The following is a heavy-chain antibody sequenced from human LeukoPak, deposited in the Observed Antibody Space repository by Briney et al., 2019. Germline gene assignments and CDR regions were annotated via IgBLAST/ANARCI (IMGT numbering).Heavy chain of an antibody. CDR3: ARAFRLNYFDP. CDR2: IIQDGSEK. Sequence: GGSLRLSCAASGFTFRSYWMSWVRQAPGKGLEWVANIIQDGSEKYYVDSVKGRFTISRDNAKKSLYLQMNSLRADDTAVYYCARAFRLNYFDPWGLGTLVTVSS. CDR1: GFTFRSYW. V-gene: IGHV3-7*05. D-gene: IGHD1-7*01. J-gene: IGHJ5*02.